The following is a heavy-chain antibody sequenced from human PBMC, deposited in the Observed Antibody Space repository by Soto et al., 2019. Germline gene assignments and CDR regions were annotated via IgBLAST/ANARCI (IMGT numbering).Heavy chain of an antibody. CDR1: GFTFSSYA. CDR2: IIGSGGST. Sequence: EVQLLESGGGLVQPGGSLRLSCAASGFTFSSYAMNLVRQTPGKGLEWVSSIIGSGGSTYYADSVKGRFTISRDNSKNPLYLQMNSLRAEDTAVYYCAKGFLGSCSGARCYSFDYWGQGTPVTVSS. J-gene: IGHJ4*02. D-gene: IGHD2-15*01. V-gene: IGHV3-23*01. CDR3: AKGFLGSCSGARCYSFDY.